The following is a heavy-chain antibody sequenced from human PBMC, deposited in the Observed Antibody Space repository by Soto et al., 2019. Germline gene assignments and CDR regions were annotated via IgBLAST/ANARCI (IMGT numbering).Heavy chain of an antibody. CDR2: IYYSGST. V-gene: IGHV4-30-4*01. CDR1: GGSISSGDYY. CDR3: ASQQYYYDSSGYYFVDY. J-gene: IGHJ4*02. D-gene: IGHD3-22*01. Sequence: SETLSLTCTVSGGSISSGDYYWSWIRQPPGKGLEWIGYIYYSGSTYYNPSLKSRVTISVDTSKNQFSLKLSSVTAADTAVYYCASQQYYYDSSGYYFVDYWGQGTLVTVSS.